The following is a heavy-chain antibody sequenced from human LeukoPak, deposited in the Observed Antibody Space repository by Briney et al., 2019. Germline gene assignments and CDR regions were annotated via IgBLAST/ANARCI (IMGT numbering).Heavy chain of an antibody. CDR3: ARAPRDAFDI. V-gene: IGHV4-61*02. CDR1: GGSISSGSYA. J-gene: IGHJ3*02. Sequence: PSETLSLTCTVSGGSISSGSYAWSWIRRPAGKGLEWIGRIYTSGCTNYNPSRKSRVTISVDTSKNEFSLKLSSVTAAERAGYHSARAPRDAFDIWGQRTMVTVSS. CDR2: IYTSGCT.